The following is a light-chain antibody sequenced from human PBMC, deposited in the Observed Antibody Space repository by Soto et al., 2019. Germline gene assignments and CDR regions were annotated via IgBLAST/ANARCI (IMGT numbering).Light chain of an antibody. Sequence: EIVLTQSPGTLSLSPGERATLSCRASQSVTSDYLAWYQQGPGQAPRLLIFAASTRATGIPDRFSGGGSETEFTLTISRLEHEDSAVYYCQQYGISRTFGQGTKVDIK. J-gene: IGKJ1*01. CDR2: AAS. V-gene: IGKV3-20*01. CDR3: QQYGISRT. CDR1: QSVTSDY.